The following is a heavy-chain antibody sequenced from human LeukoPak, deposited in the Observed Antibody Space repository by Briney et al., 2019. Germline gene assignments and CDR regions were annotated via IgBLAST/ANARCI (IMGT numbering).Heavy chain of an antibody. J-gene: IGHJ5*02. CDR1: GGSFSGYY. Sequence: PSETLSLTCAVYGGSFSGYYWSWIRQPPGKVLEWIGEINHSGSTNYNPSLKSRVTISVDTSKNQFSLKLSSVTAADTAVYYCARDRYYYDSSGYRFDPWGQGTLVTVSS. CDR3: ARDRYYYDSSGYRFDP. V-gene: IGHV4-34*01. D-gene: IGHD3-22*01. CDR2: INHSGST.